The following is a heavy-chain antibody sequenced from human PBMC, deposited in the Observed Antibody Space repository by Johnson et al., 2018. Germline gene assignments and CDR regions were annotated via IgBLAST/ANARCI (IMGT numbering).Heavy chain of an antibody. V-gene: IGHV3-23*04. CDR3: AKTEGVNCVGQFCRGGFDP. CDR2: ISGGGGGA. D-gene: IGHD2-21*01. CDR1: GFTFSSKG. J-gene: IGHJ5*02. Sequence: VQLVQSGGGLVQPGGSLRISCTASGFTFSSKGMAWVRNVPGKGLEYVSAISGGGGGAYYADSGKGRFTISRDNSKNTVCLEMNSLRAEDTAGYYCAKTEGVNCVGQFCRGGFDPWGQGTLVTVSS.